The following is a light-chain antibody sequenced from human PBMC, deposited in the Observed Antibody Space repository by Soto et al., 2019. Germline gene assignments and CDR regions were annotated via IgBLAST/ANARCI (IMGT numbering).Light chain of an antibody. CDR3: QQYYNWPPLT. CDR1: QTISNN. V-gene: IGKV3-15*01. Sequence: EIVMTQSPATLSLSPGDRATLSCRASQTISNNFAWYHQRPGQPPRLIIYGASTRAPSVPARFRGSASGTEFTLTISSLESEDVGVYYCQQYYNWPPLTFGGGTRVEIK. J-gene: IGKJ4*01. CDR2: GAS.